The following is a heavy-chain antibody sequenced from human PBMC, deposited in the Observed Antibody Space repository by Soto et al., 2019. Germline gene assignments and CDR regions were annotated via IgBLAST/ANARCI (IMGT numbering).Heavy chain of an antibody. J-gene: IGHJ4*02. V-gene: IGHV1-2*02. Sequence: ASVKVSCKASGYTFNGYYMYWVRQAPGQGLEWVGWINPNSGGTNDAQKFQGRVTFTSDTSTSTAFMELSRLRYDDTAVYYCATQGSRSFPFDYWGQGTLVTV. D-gene: IGHD6-19*01. CDR3: ATQGSRSFPFDY. CDR2: INPNSGGT. CDR1: GYTFNGYY.